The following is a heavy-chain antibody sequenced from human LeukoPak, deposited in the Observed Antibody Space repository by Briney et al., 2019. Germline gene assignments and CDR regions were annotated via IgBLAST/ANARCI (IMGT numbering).Heavy chain of an antibody. CDR3: ARGGSITISSDAFDI. V-gene: IGHV4-31*03. D-gene: IGHD3-3*01. J-gene: IGHJ3*02. CDR1: GGSISSGGYY. CDR2: IYYSGST. Sequence: SETLSLTCTVSGGSISSGGYYWSWIRQHPGKGLEWIGYIYYSGSTYYNPSLKSRVTISVDTSKSQFSLKLSSVTAADTAVYYCARGGSITISSDAFDIWGQGTMVTVPS.